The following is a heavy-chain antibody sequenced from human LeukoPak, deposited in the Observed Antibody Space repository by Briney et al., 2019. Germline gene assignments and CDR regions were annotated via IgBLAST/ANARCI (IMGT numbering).Heavy chain of an antibody. D-gene: IGHD2-2*01. J-gene: IGHJ6*02. CDR3: ARGIFPGYCSSTSCYYYYYGMDV. Sequence: MTSETLSLTCTVSGGSISSYYWSWIRQPPGKGLEWIGYIYYSGSTNYNPSLKSRVTISVDTSKNQFSLKLSSVTAADTAVYYCARGIFPGYCSSTSCYYYYYGMDVWGQGTTVTVSS. V-gene: IGHV4-59*12. CDR1: GGSISSYY. CDR2: IYYSGST.